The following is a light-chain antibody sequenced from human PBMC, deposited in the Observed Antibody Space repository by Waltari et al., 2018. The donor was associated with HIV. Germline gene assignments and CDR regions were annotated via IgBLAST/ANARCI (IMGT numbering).Light chain of an antibody. CDR3: AAWDDSLSGPV. Sequence: QSILTQPPSTSGTPGQRVTISCSGSGSNIGSNSVSWYHLLLGTAPKLLISRNNQRPSGVPDRFSGSKSATSASLAIGGLRSEDEADYYCAAWDDSLSGPVFGGGTKLTVL. CDR1: GSNIGSNS. J-gene: IGLJ3*02. CDR2: RNN. V-gene: IGLV1-47*01.